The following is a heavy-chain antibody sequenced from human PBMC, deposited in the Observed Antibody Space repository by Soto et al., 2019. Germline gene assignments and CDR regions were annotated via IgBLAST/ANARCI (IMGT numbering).Heavy chain of an antibody. CDR1: GGTFSSYA. Sequence: SVKVSCKASGGTFSSYAISWVRQAPGQGLEWMGGIIPIFGTANYAQKFQGRVTIAADESTTTAYMELSSLRPEDTAVYYCARSREMAARRNNAFDIWVQGTMVTVSS. D-gene: IGHD6-6*01. J-gene: IGHJ3*02. CDR3: ARSREMAARRNNAFDI. V-gene: IGHV1-69*13. CDR2: IIPIFGTA.